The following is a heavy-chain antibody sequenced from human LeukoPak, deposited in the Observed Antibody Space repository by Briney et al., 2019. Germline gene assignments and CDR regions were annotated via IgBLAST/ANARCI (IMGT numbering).Heavy chain of an antibody. CDR2: ISSSGSTI. CDR3: AREEWQQLQDAFDI. D-gene: IGHD6-13*01. J-gene: IGHJ3*02. CDR1: GFTFSDYY. Sequence: PGGSLRLSCAASGFTFSDYYMSWIRQAPGKGLEWVSYISSSGSTIYYADSVKGRFTISRDNAKNSLYLQMNSLRAEDTAVYYCAREEWQQLQDAFDIWGQGTMVTVSS. V-gene: IGHV3-11*04.